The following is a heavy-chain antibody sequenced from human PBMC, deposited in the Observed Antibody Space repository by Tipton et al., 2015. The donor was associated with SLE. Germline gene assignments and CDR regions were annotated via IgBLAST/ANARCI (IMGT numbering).Heavy chain of an antibody. Sequence: TLSLTCNVSGYSINRGYSWGWIRQPPGKGLEWIGRIYHSGSPYYSPSLKNRVTISIDRSKNQFSLNLSSVTAADTAVYFCARDPTGDKGYWGQGTLVTVSS. V-gene: IGHV4-38-2*02. D-gene: IGHD7-27*01. CDR1: GYSINRGYS. J-gene: IGHJ4*02. CDR2: IYHSGSP. CDR3: ARDPTGDKGY.